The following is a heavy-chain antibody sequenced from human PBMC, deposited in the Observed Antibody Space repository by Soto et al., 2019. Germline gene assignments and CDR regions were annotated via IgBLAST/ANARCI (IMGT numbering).Heavy chain of an antibody. CDR1: GYTFTSYG. J-gene: IGHJ6*03. D-gene: IGHD3-10*01. CDR3: GRDGFSGELLGASPYYYYYMDV. Sequence: ASVKVSCKASGYTFTSYGISWVRQAPGQGLEWMGWISAYNGNTNYAQKLQGRVTMTTDTSTSTAYMELRSLRSDDTAVYYCGRDGFSGELLGASPYYYYYMDVGGKGTTVTVSS. CDR2: ISAYNGNT. V-gene: IGHV1-18*01.